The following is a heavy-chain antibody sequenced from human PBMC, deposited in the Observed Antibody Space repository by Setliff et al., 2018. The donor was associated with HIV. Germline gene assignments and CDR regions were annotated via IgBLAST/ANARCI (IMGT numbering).Heavy chain of an antibody. J-gene: IGHJ3*02. V-gene: IGHV4-61*09. CDR2: IYSSGST. CDR1: GGSISSGSYY. Sequence: ASETLSLTCTVSGGSISSGSYYWNWIRQPAGKGLEWIGHIYSSGSTNYNPSLKSRVTISVDTSKNQFSLKLSSVTAADTAVYYCARDYDFWSGWKAFDIWGQGTMVT. D-gene: IGHD3-3*01. CDR3: ARDYDFWSGWKAFDI.